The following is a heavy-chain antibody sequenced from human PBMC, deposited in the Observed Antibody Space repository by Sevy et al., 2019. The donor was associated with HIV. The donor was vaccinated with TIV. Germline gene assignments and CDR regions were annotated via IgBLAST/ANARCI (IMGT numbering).Heavy chain of an antibody. CDR2: INSDGGST. CDR3: ARDPLPHYYGSGSLFDY. V-gene: IGHV3-74*01. CDR1: GFTFSSYW. D-gene: IGHD3-10*01. Sequence: GGSLRLSCAASGFTFSSYWMHWVRQAPGKGLVWVSRINSDGGSTSYADSVKGRFTISRDNAKNTLYLQMNSLRAEDTAVYYCARDPLPHYYGSGSLFDYWGQGTLVTVSS. J-gene: IGHJ4*02.